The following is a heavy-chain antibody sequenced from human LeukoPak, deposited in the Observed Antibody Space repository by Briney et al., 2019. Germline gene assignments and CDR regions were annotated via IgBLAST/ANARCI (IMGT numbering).Heavy chain of an antibody. V-gene: IGHV1-69*13. J-gene: IGHJ6*02. Sequence: SVKVSCKASGGTFSSYAISWVRQAPGQGLEWMGGIIPILGTANYAQKFQGRVTITADESTSTAYMELSSLRSEDTAVYYCARFRSSCSGGSCYPSYGMDVWGQGTTVTVSS. CDR2: IIPILGTA. D-gene: IGHD2-15*01. CDR3: ARFRSSCSGGSCYPSYGMDV. CDR1: GGTFSSYA.